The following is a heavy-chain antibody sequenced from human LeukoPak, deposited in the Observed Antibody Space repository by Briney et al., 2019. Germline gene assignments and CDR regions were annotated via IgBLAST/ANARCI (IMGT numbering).Heavy chain of an antibody. D-gene: IGHD6-19*01. J-gene: IGHJ5*02. CDR2: IKSKTDGGTT. CDR3: TTGSSGWST. CDR1: GFTFNNAW. V-gene: IGHV3-15*01. Sequence: PGGSLRLSCAASGFTFNNAWMSWVRQAPGRGLEWVGHIKSKTDGGTTDYGGPVKGRFTISRDDSKNTLYLQMNSLKTEDTAVYYCTTGSSGWSTWGQGTLVTVSS.